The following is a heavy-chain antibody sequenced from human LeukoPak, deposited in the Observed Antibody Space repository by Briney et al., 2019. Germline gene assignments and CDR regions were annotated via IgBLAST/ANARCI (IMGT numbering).Heavy chain of an antibody. Sequence: PSETLSLXCTVSGGSIGSYFWYWIRQPSGKGLEWIGNMYYSGSTNYNPSLKSRVTISVDSSKNQFSLKLSSVTAADTAVYYCARGPGIAAAYDYWGQGTLVTVSS. D-gene: IGHD6-13*01. V-gene: IGHV4-59*01. CDR2: MYYSGST. CDR3: ARGPGIAAAYDY. CDR1: GGSIGSYF. J-gene: IGHJ4*02.